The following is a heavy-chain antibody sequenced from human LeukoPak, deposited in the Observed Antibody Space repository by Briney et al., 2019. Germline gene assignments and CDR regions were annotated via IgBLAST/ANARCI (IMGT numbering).Heavy chain of an antibody. CDR3: ARTRGNSFLYYYGMDV. CDR2: IYYSGST. J-gene: IGHJ6*02. Sequence: SETLSLTCTVSGGSISSYYWSWIRQPPGKGLEWIGYIYYSGSTNYNPSLKSRVTISVDTSKNQFSLKLSSVTAADTAVYYCARTRGNSFLYYYGMDVWGQGTTVTVSS. V-gene: IGHV4-59*12. CDR1: GGSISSYY. D-gene: IGHD4-23*01.